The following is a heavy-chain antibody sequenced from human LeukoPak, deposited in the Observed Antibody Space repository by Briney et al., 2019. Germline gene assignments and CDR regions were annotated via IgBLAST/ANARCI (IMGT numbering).Heavy chain of an antibody. Sequence: GGSLRLSCAASGFTFSSYGMHWVRQAPGKGLEWVAFIRYDGSNKYYADSVKGRFTISRDNSKNTLYLQMNSLRAGDTAVYYCAKDGDCSSTSCYVPLAYYYYYMDVWGKGTTVTVSS. CDR1: GFTFSSYG. J-gene: IGHJ6*03. V-gene: IGHV3-30*02. CDR3: AKDGDCSSTSCYVPLAYYYYYMDV. D-gene: IGHD2-2*01. CDR2: IRYDGSNK.